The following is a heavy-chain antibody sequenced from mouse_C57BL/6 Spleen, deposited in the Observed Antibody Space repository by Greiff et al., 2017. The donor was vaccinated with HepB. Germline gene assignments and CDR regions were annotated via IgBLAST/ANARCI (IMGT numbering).Heavy chain of an antibody. CDR3: ARGTDYYGSSYEYFDV. D-gene: IGHD1-1*01. Sequence: EVHLVESGGGLVKPGGSLKLSCAASGFTFSSYAMSWVRQTPEKRLEWVATISDGGSYTYYPDNVKGRFTISRDNAKNNLYLQMSHLKSEDTAMYYCARGTDYYGSSYEYFDVWGTGTTVTVSS. V-gene: IGHV5-4*01. J-gene: IGHJ1*03. CDR1: GFTFSSYA. CDR2: ISDGGSYT.